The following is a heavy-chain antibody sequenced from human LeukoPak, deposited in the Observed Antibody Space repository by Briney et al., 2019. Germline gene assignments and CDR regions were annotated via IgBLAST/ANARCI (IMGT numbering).Heavy chain of an antibody. V-gene: IGHV3-23*01. CDR1: GFTFSSYA. Sequence: PGGSLRLSCAASGFTFSSYAMSWVRQAPGKGLEWVSAISGSGGSTYYADSVKGRFTISRDNPKNTLYLQMNSLRAEDTAVYYCAKVRSRLDWYFDLWGRGTLVTVSS. J-gene: IGHJ2*01. D-gene: IGHD3-22*01. CDR3: AKVRSRLDWYFDL. CDR2: ISGSGGST.